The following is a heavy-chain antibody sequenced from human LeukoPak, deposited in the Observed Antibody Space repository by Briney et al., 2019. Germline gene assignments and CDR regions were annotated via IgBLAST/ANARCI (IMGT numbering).Heavy chain of an antibody. J-gene: IGHJ5*02. CDR2: IYYSGST. V-gene: IGHV4-39*01. CDR1: GGSISSSSYY. CDR3: ARLKPAANWFDP. D-gene: IGHD2-2*01. Sequence: SETLSLTCTVSGGSISSSSYYWGWIRQPPGKGLEWIGSIYYSGSTYYNPSLKSRVTISVDTSKNQFSLKLSSVTAADTAVYYCARLKPAANWFDPWGQGTLVTVPS.